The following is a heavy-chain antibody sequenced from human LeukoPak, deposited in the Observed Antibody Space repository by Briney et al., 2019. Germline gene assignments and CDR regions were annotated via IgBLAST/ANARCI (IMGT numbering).Heavy chain of an antibody. D-gene: IGHD2-21*01. CDR2: IYYSGST. V-gene: IGHV4-39*07. CDR3: ALTYCGGDCSDAFDI. CDR1: GGSISSSSYY. J-gene: IGHJ3*02. Sequence: PSETLSLTCTVSGGSISSSSYYWGWIRQPPGKGLEWIGSIYYSGSTYYNPSLKSRVTISVDTSKNQFSLKLSSVTAADTAVYYCALTYCGGDCSDAFDIWGQGTMVTVSS.